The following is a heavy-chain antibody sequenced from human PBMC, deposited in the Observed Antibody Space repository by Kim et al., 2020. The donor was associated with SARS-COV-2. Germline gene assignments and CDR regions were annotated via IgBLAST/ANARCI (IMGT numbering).Heavy chain of an antibody. CDR3: TKGRVTMGNSGSYYDGY. CDR2: ISGSSGTT. V-gene: IGHV3-23*01. Sequence: GGSLRLSCAASGFIFSSYVMSWVRQAPGKGLEWVSTISGSSGTTYYTESVKGRFTISRDNSKNTLYMQMNSLRAEDTAVYYCTKGRVTMGNSGSYYDGYWGQGNLVTVSS. J-gene: IGHJ4*02. D-gene: IGHD3-10*01. CDR1: GFIFSSYV.